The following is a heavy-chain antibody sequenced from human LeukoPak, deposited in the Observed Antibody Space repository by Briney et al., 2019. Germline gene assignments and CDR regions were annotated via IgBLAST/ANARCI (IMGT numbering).Heavy chain of an antibody. D-gene: IGHD3-9*01. V-gene: IGHV5-51*01. J-gene: IGHJ6*03. Sequence: GESLKISCKGSGYSFTSYWIGWVRQMPGKGLEWMGIIYPGDSDTRYSPSFQGQVTISADKSISTAYLQWSSLKASDTAMYYCARCGAGYPYYYYMDVWWKGTTVTVSS. CDR1: GYSFTSYW. CDR3: ARCGAGYPYYYYMDV. CDR2: IYPGDSDT.